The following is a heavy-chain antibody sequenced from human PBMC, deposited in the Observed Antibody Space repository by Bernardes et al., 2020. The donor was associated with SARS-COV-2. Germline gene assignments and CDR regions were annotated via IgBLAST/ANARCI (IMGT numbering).Heavy chain of an antibody. D-gene: IGHD5-12*01. J-gene: IGHJ4*02. V-gene: IGHV3-30*18. CDR3: AKDVRPFIVADMVDY. Sequence: GGSLRLSCAASGFTFSIYAMYWVRQAPGKGLEWVAVISYDGSNKYYADSMKGRFTISRDNSKSTVFLEMNSLRADDTAVYYCAKDVRPFIVADMVDYWGQGTLVTVSS. CDR1: GFTFSIYA. CDR2: ISYDGSNK.